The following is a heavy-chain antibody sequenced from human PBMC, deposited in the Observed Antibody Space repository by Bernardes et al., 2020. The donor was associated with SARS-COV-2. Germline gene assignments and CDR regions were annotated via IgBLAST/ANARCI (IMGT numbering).Heavy chain of an antibody. D-gene: IGHD2-8*01. CDR3: AKDCCDNGLLYDY. J-gene: IGHJ4*02. Sequence: SETLSLTCTVSGDSISRYFWTWVRQPPGKGLEFLSYIYDGGSIKYTPSLQSRATISVDTSKSQISLKLTSVTAADTAVYYCAKDCCDNGLLYDYWGQGTLVTVSS. CDR2: IYDGGSI. CDR1: GDSISRYF. V-gene: IGHV4-59*01.